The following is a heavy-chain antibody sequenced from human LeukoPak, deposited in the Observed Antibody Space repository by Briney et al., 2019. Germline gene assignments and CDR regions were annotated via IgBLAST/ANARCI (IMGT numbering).Heavy chain of an antibody. V-gene: IGHV4-39*01. CDR3: ARLNDIALDY. D-gene: IGHD3-22*01. J-gene: IGHJ4*02. Sequence: SETPSLTCTVSGGSISSTSSYWGWIRQPPGKGLEWIGRTYDSGKSSYNPSLKIRVTISVDTPKNQFSLNLRSVTAADTAVYYCARLNDIALDYWGQGTLVTVSS. CDR1: GGSISSTSSY. CDR2: TYDSGKS.